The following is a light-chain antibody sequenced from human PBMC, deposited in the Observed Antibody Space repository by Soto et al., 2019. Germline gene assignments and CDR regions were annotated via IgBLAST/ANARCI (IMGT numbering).Light chain of an antibody. CDR3: QQRNNWPIT. CDR1: QSVSSY. Sequence: EIVLTPSPATLSLSPVERATLSCRASQSVSSYLAWYQQKPGQAPRLLIYDASNRATGIPVRFSGSGSGTDFTLTISSLEPEDFALYYCQQRNNWPITFGQGTRLEI. J-gene: IGKJ5*01. V-gene: IGKV3-11*01. CDR2: DAS.